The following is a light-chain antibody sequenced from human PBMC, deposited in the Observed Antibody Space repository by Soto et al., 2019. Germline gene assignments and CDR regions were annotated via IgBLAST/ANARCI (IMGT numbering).Light chain of an antibody. CDR1: QSISSY. Sequence: DIQMTQSPSSLSASVGARVTIPCXASQSISSYLNWYQQKPGKAPKLLIYAASSLQSGVPSRFSGSGSGTDFTLTISSLQPEEFATYYCQQSYSTPLTVGQGTKVDIK. V-gene: IGKV1-39*01. CDR2: AAS. J-gene: IGKJ1*01. CDR3: QQSYSTPLT.